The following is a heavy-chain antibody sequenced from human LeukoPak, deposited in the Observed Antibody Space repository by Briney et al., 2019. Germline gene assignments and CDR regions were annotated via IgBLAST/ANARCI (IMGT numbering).Heavy chain of an antibody. D-gene: IGHD3-3*01. CDR1: GGSISSYY. CDR2: IYTSGST. J-gene: IGHJ5*02. Sequence: SETLSLTCTVSGGSISSYYWSWIRQPAGKGLEWIGRIYTSGSTNYNPSLKSRVTMSVDTSKNQFSLKLSSVTAADTAVYYCARGTTYYDLWSGYLFDPWGQGTLVTVSS. V-gene: IGHV4-4*07. CDR3: ARGTTYYDLWSGYLFDP.